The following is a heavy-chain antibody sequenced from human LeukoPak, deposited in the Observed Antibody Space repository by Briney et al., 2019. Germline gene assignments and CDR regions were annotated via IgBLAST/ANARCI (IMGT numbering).Heavy chain of an antibody. CDR3: AKDVSGTYGSGSYEDY. CDR2: IRYDGNSQ. CDR1: GFIFSDYG. V-gene: IGHV3-30*02. D-gene: IGHD3-10*01. J-gene: IGHJ4*02. Sequence: GGSLRLSCAASGFIFSDYGMHWVRQAPGKGLEWVAFIRYDGNSQFYADSVKGRFTISRDNGKNTLYLQMNSLRAEDTAVYYCAKDVSGTYGSGSYEDYWGQGTLVTVSS.